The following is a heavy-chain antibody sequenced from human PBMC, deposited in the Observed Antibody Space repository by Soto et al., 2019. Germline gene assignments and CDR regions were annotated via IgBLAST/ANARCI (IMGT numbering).Heavy chain of an antibody. D-gene: IGHD4-4*01. J-gene: IGHJ4*02. CDR1: GFTFSSYA. CDR2: ISYDGSNK. V-gene: IGHV3-30-3*01. CDR3: VSRDGYSFDY. Sequence: QVQLVESGGGVVQPGRSLRLSCAASGFTFSSYAMHWVRQAPGKGLEWVAVISYDGSNKYYADSVKGRFTISRDNSKNTLYLQMNSLRAEDTAVYYCVSRDGYSFDYWGQGTLVTVSS.